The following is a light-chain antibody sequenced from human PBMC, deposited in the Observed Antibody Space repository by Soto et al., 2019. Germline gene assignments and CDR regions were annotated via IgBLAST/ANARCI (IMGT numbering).Light chain of an antibody. CDR3: QKYNGAGWT. V-gene: IGKV1-27*01. J-gene: IGKJ1*01. Sequence: DIQMTQSPSSLSASVGDRVTITCRASQGISNYLAWYQQKPGKVPKLLIYAASTLQSGVPSRVSGSGSGTDFNLTISSLQPEDVATYYFQKYNGAGWTFGQGTKLDIK. CDR1: QGISNY. CDR2: AAS.